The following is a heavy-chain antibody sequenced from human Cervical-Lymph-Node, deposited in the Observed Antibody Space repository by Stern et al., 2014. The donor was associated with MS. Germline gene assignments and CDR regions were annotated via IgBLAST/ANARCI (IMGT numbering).Heavy chain of an antibody. CDR2: LHASGAT. CDR1: GASISSGTSY. V-gene: IGHV4-61*02. Sequence: QLQLQESGPGLVKPSQTLSLTCTVSGASISSGTSYWSWIRQPAGGGLEWIGRLHASGATYYNPSLHTRVTLSGNPPKNQSPLNLNSVTAADTAVYYCARGHWELLGNNYFDSWGQGTLVTVSS. CDR3: ARGHWELLGNNYFDS. D-gene: IGHD1-26*01. J-gene: IGHJ4*02.